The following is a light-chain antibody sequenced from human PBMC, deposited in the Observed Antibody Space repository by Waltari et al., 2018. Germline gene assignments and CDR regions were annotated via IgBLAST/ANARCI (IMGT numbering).Light chain of an antibody. V-gene: IGLV2-23*02. Sequence: QSALTQSASVSGSPGQSITISCTGTSSDVGVYDYVPWYQQHPGKAPKLMIYDVNNRPSGVSNRFSGSKSGNTASLTISGLQAEDEADYYCCSYAGSATVMFGGGTKVTVL. CDR2: DVN. CDR1: SSDVGVYDY. J-gene: IGLJ3*02. CDR3: CSYAGSATVM.